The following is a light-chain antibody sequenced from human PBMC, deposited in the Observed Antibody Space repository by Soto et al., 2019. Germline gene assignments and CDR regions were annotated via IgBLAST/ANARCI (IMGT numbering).Light chain of an antibody. CDR1: QSVSSIY. Sequence: EIVLTQSPGTLSLSPGERATLSCRPSQSVSSIYLDWFQQKPGQAPRLLIYAASSRASGIPDRFSGGASATEFTRTISRLEPEDFAVYYCRHYVNSQWTFGQGTKVEIK. J-gene: IGKJ1*01. CDR3: RHYVNSQWT. CDR2: AAS. V-gene: IGKV3-20*01.